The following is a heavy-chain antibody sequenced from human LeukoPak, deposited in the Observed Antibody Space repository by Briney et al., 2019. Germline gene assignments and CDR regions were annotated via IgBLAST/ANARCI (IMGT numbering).Heavy chain of an antibody. CDR2: ISAYNGNT. V-gene: IGHV1-18*01. D-gene: IGHD3-3*01. Sequence: ASVKVSCKASGYTFTSYGISWVRQAPGQGLEWMGWISAYNGNTNYVQKLQGRVTMTTDTSTSTAYMELRSLRSDDTAVYYCARTSITIFGVVQGWFDPWGQGTLVTVSS. CDR1: GYTFTSYG. J-gene: IGHJ5*02. CDR3: ARTSITIFGVVQGWFDP.